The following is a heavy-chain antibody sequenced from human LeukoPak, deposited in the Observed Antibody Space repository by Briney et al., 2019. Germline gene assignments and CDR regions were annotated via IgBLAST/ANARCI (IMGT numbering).Heavy chain of an antibody. D-gene: IGHD7-27*01. CDR1: GFTFTYHG. CDR3: ARDLSWGFDY. V-gene: IGHV3-30*02. J-gene: IGHJ4*02. CDR2: INNDARNK. Sequence: GGSLRLSCAASGFTFTYHGMHWVRQAPGKWLEWVAFINNDARNKYFADSVKGRFTISRDNSKNIVTLQMNSLRADDSALYYCARDLSWGFDYWGQGTLVTVSS.